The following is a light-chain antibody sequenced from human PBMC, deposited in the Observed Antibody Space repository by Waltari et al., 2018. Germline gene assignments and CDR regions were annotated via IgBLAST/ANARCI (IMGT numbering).Light chain of an antibody. CDR3: QHYDVWRT. J-gene: IGKJ1*01. V-gene: IGKV3-15*01. Sequence: EIVMTQSPATLSVSPGERAILSCRASQSVSSNLAWYQQKPGQAPRRLIYGASTRAAGIPARFSGSGADTEVTLTINNLQSEDFAVYYCQHYDVWRTFGQGTKVEIK. CDR1: QSVSSN. CDR2: GAS.